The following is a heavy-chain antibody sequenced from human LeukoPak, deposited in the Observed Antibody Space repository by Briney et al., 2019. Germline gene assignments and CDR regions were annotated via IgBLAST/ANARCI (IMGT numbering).Heavy chain of an antibody. D-gene: IGHD3-22*01. J-gene: IGHJ4*02. V-gene: IGHV4-39*07. CDR2: VYYSGTT. Sequence: PSETLSVTCAASGGSINRSRYYWAWIRQSPSKGLEWMGNVYYSGTTYYNPSLDSRVTILVDTSKNQFSLKLSSVTAADTAVYYCARQISYDTSAYNIWGQGILVTVSS. CDR1: GGSINRSRYY. CDR3: ARQISYDTSAYNI.